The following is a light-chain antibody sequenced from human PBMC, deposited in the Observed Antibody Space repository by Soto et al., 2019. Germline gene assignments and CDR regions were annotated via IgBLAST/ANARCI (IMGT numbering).Light chain of an antibody. CDR2: GAS. CDR3: HQYSSSTKT. V-gene: IGKV3-20*01. Sequence: EIVLRQSPGTLSLSPGERATLSGRASQSVSSTSLAWYQQSPGQAPGPLIFGASTRAAGIPDRFSGSGSGKDFTITISRLEPEDFEVYYCHQYSSSTKTFGQGTKVEIK. J-gene: IGKJ1*01. CDR1: QSVSSTS.